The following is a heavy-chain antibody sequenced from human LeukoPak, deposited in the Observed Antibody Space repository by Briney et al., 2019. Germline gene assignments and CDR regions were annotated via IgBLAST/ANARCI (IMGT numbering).Heavy chain of an antibody. Sequence: ASVKVSCKTSGYTFTNYDINWVRQATGQGLEWMGWLSPNSGSTAYAQKFRGSVTMTMSTSISTAYMDLSSLRSEDTAVYYCARGAMATRVLDFWGQGTQVTVSS. D-gene: IGHD5-24*01. J-gene: IGHJ4*02. CDR1: GYTFTNYD. V-gene: IGHV1-8*01. CDR2: LSPNSGST. CDR3: ARGAMATRVLDF.